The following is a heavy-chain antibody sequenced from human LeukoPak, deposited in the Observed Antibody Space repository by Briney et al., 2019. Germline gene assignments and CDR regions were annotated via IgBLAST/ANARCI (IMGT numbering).Heavy chain of an antibody. CDR3: ARDHVGYDPIHRLRQTRGWFDP. J-gene: IGHJ5*02. D-gene: IGHD3-3*01. CDR1: GYTLTSYY. Sequence: GASVKVSCKASGYTLTSYYMHWVRQAPGQGLEWMGIIDPSGGSTSYAQKFQGRVTMTRDMSTSTVYMELSSLRSEDTAVYYCARDHVGYDPIHRLRQTRGWFDPWGQGTLVTVSS. CDR2: IDPSGGST. V-gene: IGHV1-46*01.